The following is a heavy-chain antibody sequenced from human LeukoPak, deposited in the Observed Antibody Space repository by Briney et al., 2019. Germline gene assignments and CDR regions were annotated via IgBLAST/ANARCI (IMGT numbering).Heavy chain of an antibody. CDR2: MAGTSGGT. CDR3: GISRWSGYCSA. Sequence: GGSLRLSCSASGFTFSDFVMSWVRQAPGKGLEWVSGMAGTSGGTYYADSVKGRFTISRDNSKNTLYLQMSSLRAEDTAMYYCGISRWSGYCSAWGQGTLVTVSS. J-gene: IGHJ1*01. D-gene: IGHD3-3*01. CDR1: GFTFSDFV. V-gene: IGHV3-23*01.